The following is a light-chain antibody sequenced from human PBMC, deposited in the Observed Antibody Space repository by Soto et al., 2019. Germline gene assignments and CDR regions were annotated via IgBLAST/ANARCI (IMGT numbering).Light chain of an antibody. J-gene: IGLJ2*01. Sequence: QSALTQPAFVSGSPGQSITISCTGTSSDVGGYKYVSWYQQHPGKAPKLMIYEVSNRPSGVSNRFSGSKSGNTASLTISGLQAEDEADYYCSSYTSSSTHVVFGGGTKLTVL. CDR1: SSDVGGYKY. CDR3: SSYTSSSTHVV. V-gene: IGLV2-14*01. CDR2: EVS.